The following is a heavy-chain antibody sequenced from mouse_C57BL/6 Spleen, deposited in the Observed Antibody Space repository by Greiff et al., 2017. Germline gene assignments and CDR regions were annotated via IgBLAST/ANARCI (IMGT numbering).Heavy chain of an antibody. J-gene: IGHJ2*01. CDR3: AKGSSSFDY. CDR1: GYTFTSYW. Sequence: QVQLQQPGAELVMPGASVKLSCKASGYTFTSYWMHWVKQRPGQGLEWIGEIDPSDSYTNYNQKFKGKSTLTVDKSSSTAYMQRSSLTSEDSAVYYCAKGSSSFDYWGQGTTLTVSS. D-gene: IGHD1-1*01. V-gene: IGHV1-69*01. CDR2: IDPSDSYT.